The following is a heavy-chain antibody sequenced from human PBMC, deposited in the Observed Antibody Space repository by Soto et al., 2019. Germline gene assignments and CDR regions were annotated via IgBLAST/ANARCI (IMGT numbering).Heavy chain of an antibody. CDR2: IYPGGTNI. CDR1: GYSFTSHY. D-gene: IGHD6-13*01. V-gene: IGHV1-46*03. J-gene: IGHJ5*02. CDR3: ARDQSWPDLLWYLDP. Sequence: QVQLVQSGPEVKKPGASVKLSCKAIGYSFTSHYMHWVRQAPGQGHEWMGTIYPGGTNIAYAQKFQGRVNMTKDTSTTTVYMELNSLTSEDTAVYYCARDQSWPDLLWYLDPWGQGTLVTVSS.